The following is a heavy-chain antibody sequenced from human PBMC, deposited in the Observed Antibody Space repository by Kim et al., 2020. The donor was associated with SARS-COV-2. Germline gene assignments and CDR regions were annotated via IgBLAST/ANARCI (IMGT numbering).Heavy chain of an antibody. D-gene: IGHD3-22*01. J-gene: IGHJ3*02. Sequence: PDFQGPVTISADKSISTAYLQWSSLKASDTAMYYCARARITMIPSAFDIWGQGTMVTVSS. CDR3: ARARITMIPSAFDI. V-gene: IGHV5-51*01.